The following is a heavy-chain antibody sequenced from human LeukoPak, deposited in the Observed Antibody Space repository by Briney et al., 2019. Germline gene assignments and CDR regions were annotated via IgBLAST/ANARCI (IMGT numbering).Heavy chain of an antibody. J-gene: IGHJ5*02. Sequence: GGSLRLSCAASGFTFSSYGMHWVRQAPGKGLEWVAVIWYDGSNKYYADSVKGRFTISRDDSKNTLYLQMNSLRAEDTAVYYCARDWYYDSSGSFDPWGQGTLVTVSS. CDR3: ARDWYYDSSGSFDP. CDR2: IWYDGSNK. D-gene: IGHD3-22*01. CDR1: GFTFSSYG. V-gene: IGHV3-33*01.